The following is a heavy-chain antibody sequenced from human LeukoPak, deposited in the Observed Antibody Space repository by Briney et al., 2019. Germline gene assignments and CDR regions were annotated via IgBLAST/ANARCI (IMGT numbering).Heavy chain of an antibody. D-gene: IGHD3-10*01. Sequence: SETLSLTCAVYGGSFNGYYWSWIRQPPGKGLEWIGEINHSGSTNYSPSLKSRVTLSVDTSKNQFSLRLSSVTAADTAVYYCARQRMVRGVPYYFDYWGQGTLVTVSS. V-gene: IGHV4-34*01. J-gene: IGHJ4*02. CDR3: ARQRMVRGVPYYFDY. CDR2: INHSGST. CDR1: GGSFNGYY.